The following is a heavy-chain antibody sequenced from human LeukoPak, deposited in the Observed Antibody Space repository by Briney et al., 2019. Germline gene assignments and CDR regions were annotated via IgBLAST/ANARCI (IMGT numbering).Heavy chain of an antibody. CDR3: AKDRAIVATRGADY. CDR2: ISSSGSTI. J-gene: IGHJ4*02. V-gene: IGHV3-11*01. CDR1: GFTFSDYY. D-gene: IGHD5-12*01. Sequence: PGGSLRLSCAASGFTFSDYYMSWIRQAPGKGLEWVSYISSSGSTIYYADSVKGRFTISRDNAKNSLYLQMNSLRVEDTAVYYCAKDRAIVATRGADYWGQGTLVTVSS.